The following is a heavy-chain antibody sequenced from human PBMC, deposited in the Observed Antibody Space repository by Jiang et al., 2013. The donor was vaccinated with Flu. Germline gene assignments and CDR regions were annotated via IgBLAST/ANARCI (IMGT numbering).Heavy chain of an antibody. J-gene: IGHJ5*02. CDR3: ARGWVRSWGSGSYWFDP. D-gene: IGHD1-26*01. V-gene: IGHV4-34*01. Sequence: LLKPSETLSLTCAVYGGSFSGYYWSWIRQPPGKGLEWIGEINHSGSTNYNPSLKSRVTISVDTSKNQFSLKLSSVTAADTAVYYCARGWVRSWGSGSYWFDPWGQGTLVTVSS. CDR1: GGSFSGYY. CDR2: INHSGST.